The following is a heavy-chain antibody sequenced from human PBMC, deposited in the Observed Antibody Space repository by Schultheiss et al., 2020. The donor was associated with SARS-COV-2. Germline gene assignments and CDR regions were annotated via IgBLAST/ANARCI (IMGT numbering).Heavy chain of an antibody. J-gene: IGHJ4*02. V-gene: IGHV3-30-3*01. CDR3: AREFMGVADY. CDR1: GFTFSSYA. Sequence: GGSLRLSCAASGFTFSSYAMHWVRQAPGKGLEWVAVISYDGSNKYYADSVKGRFTISRDNSKNTLYLQMNSLRAEDTAVYYCAREFMGVADYWGQGTLVTVSS. CDR2: ISYDGSNK. D-gene: IGHD1-26*01.